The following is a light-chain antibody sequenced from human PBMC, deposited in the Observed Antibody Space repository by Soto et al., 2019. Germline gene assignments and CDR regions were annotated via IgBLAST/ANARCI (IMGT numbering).Light chain of an antibody. CDR3: QQYYSSPNT. Sequence: DIVMTQSPDSLAVSLGERATINCKSSQSILYSSNNENYLAWYQQKPGQPPNLLIYWASTRESGVPDRFSGSGPGTDFTLTISSMQAEDVAVYYCQQYYSSPNTFGGGTKVEIK. V-gene: IGKV4-1*01. J-gene: IGKJ4*01. CDR1: QSILYSSNNENY. CDR2: WAS.